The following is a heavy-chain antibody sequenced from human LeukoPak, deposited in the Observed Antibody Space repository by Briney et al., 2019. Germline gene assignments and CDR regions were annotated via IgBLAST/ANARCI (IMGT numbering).Heavy chain of an antibody. V-gene: IGHV3-30*04. D-gene: IGHD3-10*01. CDR3: AKDNAYYYADY. CDR1: GFTFSDYG. Sequence: GGSLRLSCAASGFTFSDYGLYWVRQAQGKGREWVATMSYDEKKYHADSVKGRFTISRDNSRSTPYLQMNGLRAEDTAVYYCAKDNAYYYADYWGQGTLVTVSS. CDR2: MSYDEKK. J-gene: IGHJ4*02.